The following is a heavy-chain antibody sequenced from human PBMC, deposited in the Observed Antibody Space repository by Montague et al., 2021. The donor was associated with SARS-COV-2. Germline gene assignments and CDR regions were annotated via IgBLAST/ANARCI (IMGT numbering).Heavy chain of an antibody. D-gene: IGHD6-19*01. CDR1: GYSISTGYY. V-gene: IGHV4-38-2*02. J-gene: IGHJ3*02. CDR2: VYHSGST. Sequence: SETLSLTCTVSGYSISTGYYWGWIRQPPGKGLEWIGTVYHSGSTYFNPSLKCRVTISVDTSKNQFSLNLSSVTAAGTAVYYCAKVAGSHDTFDIWGRGTMVTVSS. CDR3: AKVAGSHDTFDI.